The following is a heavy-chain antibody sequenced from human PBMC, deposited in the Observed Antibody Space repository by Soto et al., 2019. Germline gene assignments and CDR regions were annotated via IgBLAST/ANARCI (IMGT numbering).Heavy chain of an antibody. J-gene: IGHJ4*02. CDR3: ARGWSSGAPVGPFDY. D-gene: IGHD6-19*01. CDR1: GGTFSSYA. Sequence: GASVKVSCKASGGTFSSYAISWVRQAPGQGLEWMGGIIPIFGTANYAQKFQGRVTITADESTSTAYMELSSLRSEDTAVYYCARGWSSGAPVGPFDYWGQGTLVTVS. V-gene: IGHV1-69*13. CDR2: IIPIFGTA.